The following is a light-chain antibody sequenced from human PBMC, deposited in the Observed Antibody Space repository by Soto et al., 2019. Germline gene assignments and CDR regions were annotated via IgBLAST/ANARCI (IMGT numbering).Light chain of an antibody. CDR3: LLYFGGSHV. CDR1: TGEVTSNNY. Sequence: QAVVTQEPSMTVSPGGTVTLTCASSTGEVTSNNYPNWCQQKTGQAPRTLIYGTTNKYSWTPARFSGSLLGGKAALTLSNVQPEDEADYYCLLYFGGSHVFGVGTKLTVL. J-gene: IGLJ1*01. CDR2: GTT. V-gene: IGLV7-43*01.